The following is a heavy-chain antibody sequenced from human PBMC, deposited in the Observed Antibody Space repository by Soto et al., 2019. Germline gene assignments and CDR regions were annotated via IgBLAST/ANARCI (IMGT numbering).Heavy chain of an antibody. CDR1: GYTFTSYY. CDR2: INPSGGST. D-gene: IGHD1-7*01. J-gene: IGHJ4*02. V-gene: IGHV1-46*01. CDR3: ALTPVELPTLDY. Sequence: ASVKVSCKASGYTFTSYYMHWVRQAPGQGLEWMGIINPSGGSTSYAQKFQGRVTMTRDTSTSTVYMELSSLRSEDTAVYYCALTPVELPTLDYWGQGTLVTVSS.